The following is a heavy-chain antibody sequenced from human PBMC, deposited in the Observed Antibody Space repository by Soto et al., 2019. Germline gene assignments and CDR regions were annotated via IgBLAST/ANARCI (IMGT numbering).Heavy chain of an antibody. CDR1: GFTFSSYA. CDR2: ISGSGGST. CDR3: AKGGRGYCSSTSCYDWYFDL. D-gene: IGHD2-2*01. V-gene: IGHV3-23*01. Sequence: EVQLLESGGGLVQPGGSLRLSCAASGFTFSSYAMSWVRQAPGKGLEWVSAISGSGGSTYYADSVKGRFTISRDNSKNTLYLQMNSLRAKDTAVYYCAKGGRGYCSSTSCYDWYFDLWGRGTLVTVSS. J-gene: IGHJ2*01.